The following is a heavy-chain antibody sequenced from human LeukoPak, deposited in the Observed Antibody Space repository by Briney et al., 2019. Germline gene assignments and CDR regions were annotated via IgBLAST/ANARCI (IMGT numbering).Heavy chain of an antibody. D-gene: IGHD4-17*01. Sequence: GESLKISCKGSGNSFTSYWIGWVRQMPGKGLEWMGIIHPGDSDTRYGPSFQGQVTISADKSISTAYLQWSRLKASDTAMYYCARANGDYESGLDYWGQGTLVTVSS. V-gene: IGHV5-51*01. CDR2: IHPGDSDT. CDR3: ARANGDYESGLDY. CDR1: GNSFTSYW. J-gene: IGHJ4*02.